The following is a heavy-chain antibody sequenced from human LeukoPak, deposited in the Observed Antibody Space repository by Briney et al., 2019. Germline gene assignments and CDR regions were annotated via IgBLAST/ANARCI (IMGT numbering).Heavy chain of an antibody. CDR1: GFIFNKYG. CDR3: ARVRGGNPDY. J-gene: IGHJ4*02. V-gene: IGHV3-33*01. CDR2: IWYNGSKK. Sequence: GGSLRLSCAASGFIFNKYGMHWVRQAPGKGLEWVAVIWYNGSKKYHADAVKGRFTISRDNSKNTLYLQMNSLRAEDTAVYYCARVRGGNPDYWGQGTLVTVSS.